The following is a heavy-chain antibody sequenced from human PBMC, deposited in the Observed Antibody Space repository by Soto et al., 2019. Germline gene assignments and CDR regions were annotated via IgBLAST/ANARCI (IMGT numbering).Heavy chain of an antibody. Sequence: EVQLLESGGGLVQPGESLRLSCATSGFTFSTCAMSWVRQAPGKGLEWVSIISGSGTVTFYADSVTGRFSISRDSSKNTLFLQMNSLRAEDTAVYYCAKHSSGSYRPFDHWGQGALVTVSS. V-gene: IGHV3-23*01. CDR1: GFTFSTCA. CDR2: ISGSGTVT. D-gene: IGHD3-22*01. CDR3: AKHSSGSYRPFDH. J-gene: IGHJ4*02.